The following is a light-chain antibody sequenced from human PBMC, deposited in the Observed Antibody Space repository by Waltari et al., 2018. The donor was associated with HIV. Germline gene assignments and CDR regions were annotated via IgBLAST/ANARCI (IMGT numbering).Light chain of an antibody. CDR3: GVWDSTLKQWL. CDR2: RNY. J-gene: IGLJ3*02. V-gene: IGLV1-47*01. Sequence: QFVLTQPPSASGTPGQTVTISCSGSTSNVETQWVYWYQQLPGTAPKLLIYRNYQRPSGVPGRFSSSKSGASASLIISGLRSEDEADYSCGVWDSTLKQWLFGGGTKLTVL. CDR1: TSNVETQW.